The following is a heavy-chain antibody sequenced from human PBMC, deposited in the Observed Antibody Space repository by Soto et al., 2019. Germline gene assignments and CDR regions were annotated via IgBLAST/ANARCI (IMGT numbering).Heavy chain of an antibody. J-gene: IGHJ4*02. Sequence: SVKLSCKASGYPFTSYGISWVRQAPGQGLEWMGWISAYNGNTNYAQKLQGRVTMTTDTSTSTAYMELRSLRSDDTAVYYCARRTIFGVVIMGDYWGQGTLVTVSS. CDR2: ISAYNGNT. V-gene: IGHV1-18*01. CDR3: ARRTIFGVVIMGDY. CDR1: GYPFTSYG. D-gene: IGHD3-3*01.